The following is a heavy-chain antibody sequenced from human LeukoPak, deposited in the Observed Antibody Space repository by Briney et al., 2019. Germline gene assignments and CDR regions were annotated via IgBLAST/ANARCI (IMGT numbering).Heavy chain of an antibody. D-gene: IGHD6-19*01. CDR1: GFTFSSYS. J-gene: IGHJ4*02. V-gene: IGHV3-21*01. Sequence: GGSLRLSCAASGFTFSSYSMNWVRQAPGKGLEWVSSISSSSSYIYYADSVKGRFTISRDNAKDSLYLQMNSLRAEDTAVYYCARRVAGLFDYWGQGTLVTVSS. CDR2: ISSSSSYI. CDR3: ARRVAGLFDY.